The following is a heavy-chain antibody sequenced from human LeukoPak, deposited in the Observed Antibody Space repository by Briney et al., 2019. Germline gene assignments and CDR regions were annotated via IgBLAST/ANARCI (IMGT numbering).Heavy chain of an antibody. V-gene: IGHV1-18*01. Sequence: ASVKVSCKASGYTFTTFTISWVRQAPGQGLEWMGWISAYNDDTDYAQKFQGRVTMTTDTSTTTAYMELRSLRSDDTAVYYCARGDSGGSCYHYWGQGTLVTVSS. CDR2: ISAYNDDT. CDR1: GYTFTTFT. J-gene: IGHJ4*02. CDR3: ARGDSGGSCYHY. D-gene: IGHD2-15*01.